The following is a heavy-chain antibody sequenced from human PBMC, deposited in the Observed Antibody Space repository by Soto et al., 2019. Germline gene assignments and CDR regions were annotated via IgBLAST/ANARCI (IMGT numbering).Heavy chain of an antibody. D-gene: IGHD2-2*02. V-gene: IGHV1-69*02. J-gene: IGHJ5*02. CDR1: GGTFSSYT. CDR3: ATCCSSTSCYTGWFDP. CDR2: IIPILGIA. Sequence: QVQLVQSGAEVKKPGSSVKVSCKASGGTFSSYTISWVRQAPGQGLEWMGRIIPILGIANYAQKFQGRVTITADKSTSTAYMELSTLSSEDTAVYYCATCCSSTSCYTGWFDPWGKGTLVTVSS.